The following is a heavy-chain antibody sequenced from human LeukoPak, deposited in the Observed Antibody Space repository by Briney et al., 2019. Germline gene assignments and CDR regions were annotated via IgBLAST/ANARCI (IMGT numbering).Heavy chain of an antibody. CDR2: ISSSSSYI. Sequence: PGGSLRLSCAASGFTFSSYSMNWVRQAPGKGLEWVSSISSSSSYIYYADSVKGRFTISRDNAKHSLHLQMNSLRAEDTAVYYCARDGYKGWFDPWGQGTLVTVSS. CDR1: GFTFSSYS. V-gene: IGHV3-21*01. J-gene: IGHJ5*02. D-gene: IGHD5-24*01. CDR3: ARDGYKGWFDP.